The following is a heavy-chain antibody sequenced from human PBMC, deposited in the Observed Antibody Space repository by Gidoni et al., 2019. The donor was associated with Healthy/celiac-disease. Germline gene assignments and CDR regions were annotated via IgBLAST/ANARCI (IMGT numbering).Heavy chain of an antibody. J-gene: IGHJ6*02. CDR1: GFTFSSYE. V-gene: IGHV3-48*03. CDR2: ISSSGSTI. Sequence: EGQLVESGGGLVQPGGSLRLSCAAAGFTFSSYEMRWVRQAPGKGLEWFSYISSSGSTIYYADSVQGRFTISRDNAKNSLYLQMNRLRAADTAVYYCARDQVVATIKTSNYYYGMDVWGQGTTVTVSS. D-gene: IGHD5-12*01. CDR3: ARDQVVATIKTSNYYYGMDV.